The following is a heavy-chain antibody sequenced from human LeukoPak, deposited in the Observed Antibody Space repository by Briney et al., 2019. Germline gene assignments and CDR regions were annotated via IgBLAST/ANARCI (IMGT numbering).Heavy chain of an antibody. CDR2: IYYSGST. D-gene: IGHD3-22*01. V-gene: IGHV4-59*08. Sequence: SETLSLTCTVSGGSISSYYWSWIRQPPGKGLEWIGYIYYSGSTNYNPSLKSRVTISVDTSKNQFSLKLSSVTAADTAVYYCARGYYYDSSGYYYGMDVWGQGTTVTVSS. CDR1: GGSISSYY. CDR3: ARGYYYDSSGYYYGMDV. J-gene: IGHJ6*02.